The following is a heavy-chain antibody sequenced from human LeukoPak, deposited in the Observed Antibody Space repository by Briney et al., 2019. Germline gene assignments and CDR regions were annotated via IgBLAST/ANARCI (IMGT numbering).Heavy chain of an antibody. CDR3: ARDRGYCSGGSCYSALRFQH. CDR2: IYYSGST. J-gene: IGHJ1*01. V-gene: IGHV4-31*03. Sequence: SQPLSLPCTVSGGSLSSGDYYWSWIRQHPGKGLEWIGYIYYSGSTYYNPSLTSRVTISIDTSKNQFSLKLSSVTAAYTAVYYCARDRGYCSGGSCYSALRFQHWGQGTLVTVSS. CDR1: GGSLSSGDYY. D-gene: IGHD2-15*01.